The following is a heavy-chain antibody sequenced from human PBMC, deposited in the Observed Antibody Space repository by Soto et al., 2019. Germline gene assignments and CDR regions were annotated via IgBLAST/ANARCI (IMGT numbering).Heavy chain of an antibody. D-gene: IGHD7-27*01. Sequence: SETLSLTCTVSGGSISSYYWSWIRQPPGKELEWIGYIYYSGSTNYNPSLKSRVTISVDTSKNQFSLKLSSVTAADTAVYYCARHLTLTDFDYWGQGTLVTVSS. CDR1: GGSISSYY. CDR3: ARHLTLTDFDY. V-gene: IGHV4-59*08. J-gene: IGHJ4*02. CDR2: IYYSGST.